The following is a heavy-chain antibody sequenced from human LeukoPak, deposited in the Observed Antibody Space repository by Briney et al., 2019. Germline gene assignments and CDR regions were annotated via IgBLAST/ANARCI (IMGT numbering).Heavy chain of an antibody. D-gene: IGHD6-19*01. CDR2: ISTSGSII. V-gene: IGHV3-11*04. Sequence: PGGSLRLSCAASGFTFSDYDMSWVRQAPWKGPEWVSYISTSGSIIYYADSVKGRFTISRDNAKNSLFLQMNILRAEDTAVYYCAREGQWLVKYYFDYWGQGTLVTVSS. CDR1: GFTFSDYD. CDR3: AREGQWLVKYYFDY. J-gene: IGHJ4*02.